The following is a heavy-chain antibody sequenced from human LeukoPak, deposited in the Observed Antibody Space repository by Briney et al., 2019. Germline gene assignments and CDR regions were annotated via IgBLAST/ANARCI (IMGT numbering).Heavy chain of an antibody. CDR1: GGYINNPTYY. V-gene: IGHV4-39*07. J-gene: IGHJ4*02. CDR2: MHYSGSA. D-gene: IGHD3-22*01. CDR3: ARGMDYDSSGYYFSFDY. Sequence: SETLSLTCSVSGGYINNPTYYWGWIRQPPGKGLEWIGSMHYSGSAYYNPSVKSRVTISVDTSKNQFSLKLSSVTAADTAVYYCARGMDYDSSGYYFSFDYWGQGTLVTVSS.